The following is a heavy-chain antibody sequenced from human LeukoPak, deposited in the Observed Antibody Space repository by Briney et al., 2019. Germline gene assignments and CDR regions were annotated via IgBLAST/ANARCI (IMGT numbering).Heavy chain of an antibody. CDR1: GGSISSYY. J-gene: IGHJ6*01. CDR3: ARDGYCSGGSCHGRDGMDV. D-gene: IGHD2-15*01. Sequence: SETLSLTCTVSGGSISSYYWSWIRQPAGKGLEWIGRIYTSGSTNYNPPLKSRVTMSVDTSKNQFSLKLSSVTAADTAVYYCARDGYCSGGSCHGRDGMDVCCQATTVTDSS. V-gene: IGHV4-4*07. CDR2: IYTSGST.